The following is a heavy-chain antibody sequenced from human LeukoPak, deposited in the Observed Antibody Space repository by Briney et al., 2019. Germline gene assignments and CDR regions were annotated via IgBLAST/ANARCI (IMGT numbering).Heavy chain of an antibody. D-gene: IGHD3-16*01. CDR3: ASTHLHLGYFQH. CDR2: INPSGGST. CDR1: GYTFTSYY. J-gene: IGHJ1*01. Sequence: ASVKVSCKAPGYTFTSYYMHWVRQAPGQGLEWMGIINPSGGSTNYAQKLQGRVTMTTDTSTSTAYMELRSLRSDDTAVYYCASTHLHLGYFQHWGQGTLVTVSS. V-gene: IGHV1-46*01.